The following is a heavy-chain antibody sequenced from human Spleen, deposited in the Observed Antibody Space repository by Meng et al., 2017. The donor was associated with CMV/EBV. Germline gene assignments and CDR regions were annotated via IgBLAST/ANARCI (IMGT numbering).Heavy chain of an antibody. D-gene: IGHD1-26*01. CDR1: GYTFTGYF. V-gene: IGHV1-2*02. CDR3: ARDPSLLKTRRGGYNDY. Sequence: ASVKVSCKASGYTFTGYFMHWVRQAPGQGLEWVGWINPNSGDTNYAQEFQGRVTMTRDTSISTASMELSSPRSDDTAVYYCARDPSLLKTRRGGYNDYWGQGTLVTVSS. CDR2: INPNSGDT. J-gene: IGHJ4*02.